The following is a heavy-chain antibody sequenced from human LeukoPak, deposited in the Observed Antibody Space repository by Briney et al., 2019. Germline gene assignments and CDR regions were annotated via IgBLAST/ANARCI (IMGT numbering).Heavy chain of an antibody. Sequence: PSEILSLTCTVSGGSISSGGYYWSWIRQHPGKGLEWIGYIYYSGSTYYNPSLKSRVTISVDTSKNQFSLKLSSVTAADTAVYYCAREGEYYYGSGSYRDYWGQGTLVTVSS. J-gene: IGHJ4*02. CDR2: IYYSGST. D-gene: IGHD3-10*01. CDR3: AREGEYYYGSGSYRDY. CDR1: GGSISSGGYY. V-gene: IGHV4-31*03.